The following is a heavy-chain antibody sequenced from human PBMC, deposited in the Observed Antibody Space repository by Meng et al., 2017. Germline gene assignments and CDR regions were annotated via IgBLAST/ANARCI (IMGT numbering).Heavy chain of an antibody. CDR3: ARVWRHSRDY. V-gene: IGHV3-48*03. D-gene: IGHD1-1*01. J-gene: IGHJ4*02. CDR1: GFTFSTYE. Sequence: GGSLRLSCAASGFTFSTYEMNWVRQAPGKGLEWVSYITSSGSVIYYVDSVKGRFTTSRDNAKKSLYLQMNSLRAEDTAVYYCARVWRHSRDYWGQGTLVTVSS. CDR2: ITSSGSVI.